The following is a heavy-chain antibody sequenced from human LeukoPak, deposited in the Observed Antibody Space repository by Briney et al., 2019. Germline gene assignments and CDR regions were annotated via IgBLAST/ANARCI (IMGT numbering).Heavy chain of an antibody. CDR3: ARGGREIYYYYYGMDA. D-gene: IGHD1-26*01. Sequence: GGSLRLSCAASGFTFNSYAIHWVRQAPGKGLEWVAVISYDGSNKYLAGSVKGRFTISRDNSKNTLYLQMNSLGVEDTAVYYCARGGREIYYYYYGMDAWGQGTTVTVSS. J-gene: IGHJ6*02. CDR2: ISYDGSNK. V-gene: IGHV3-30*04. CDR1: GFTFNSYA.